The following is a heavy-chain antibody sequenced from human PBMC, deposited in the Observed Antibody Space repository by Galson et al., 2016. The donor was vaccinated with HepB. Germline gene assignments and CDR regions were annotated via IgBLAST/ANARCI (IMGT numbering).Heavy chain of an antibody. CDR1: GFTFGDYA. V-gene: IGHV3-49*03. D-gene: IGHD6-6*01. J-gene: IGHJ4*02. CDR3: SRLYSSSSGYFDY. CDR2: IRSKSYGETT. Sequence: SLRLSCAGFGFTFGDYAMNWFRQAPGKGLEWVASIRSKSYGETTKYAAAVKGRFTVSRDDSKTTAYLEMNSLRVEDTGRYYCSRLYSSSSGYFDYWGQGTPVTVSS.